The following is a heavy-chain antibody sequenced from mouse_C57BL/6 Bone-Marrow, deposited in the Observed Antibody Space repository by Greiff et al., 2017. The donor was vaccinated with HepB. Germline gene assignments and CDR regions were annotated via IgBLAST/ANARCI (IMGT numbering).Heavy chain of an antibody. Sequence: EVKLMESGPVLVKPGASVKMSCKASGYTFTDYYMNWVKQSHGKSLEWIGVINPYNGGTSYNQKFKGKATLTVDKSSSTAYMELNSLTSEDSAVYYCARGITTVVATDYWGQGTTLTVSS. CDR2: INPYNGGT. V-gene: IGHV1-19*01. CDR3: ARGITTVVATDY. CDR1: GYTFTDYY. J-gene: IGHJ2*01. D-gene: IGHD1-1*01.